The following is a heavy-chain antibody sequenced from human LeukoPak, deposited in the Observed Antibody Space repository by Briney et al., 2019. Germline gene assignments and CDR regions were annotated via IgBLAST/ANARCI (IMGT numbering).Heavy chain of an antibody. Sequence: SETLSLTCTVSGYSISSGYDWGWMRQAPGRGLEWLGSISQSGNTYNNPSLKSRVTLSVDTSKNQVSLKLTSVSAADTAVYYCARSEINDYFKYWGPGILVTVST. CDR2: ISQSGNT. CDR1: GYSISSGYD. CDR3: ARSEINDYFKY. J-gene: IGHJ4*02. V-gene: IGHV4-38-2*02. D-gene: IGHD3-16*01.